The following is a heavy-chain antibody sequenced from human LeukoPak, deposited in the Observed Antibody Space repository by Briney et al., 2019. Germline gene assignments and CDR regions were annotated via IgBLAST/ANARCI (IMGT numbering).Heavy chain of an antibody. CDR2: IYYSGSA. J-gene: IGHJ4*02. CDR3: ARERGGHRTGQFDQ. V-gene: IGHV4-59*01. D-gene: IGHD1-1*01. CDR1: GDSIRSSY. Sequence: SETLSLTCTVSGDSIRSSYWSWIRQPPGQTLECVGYIYYSGSANYNPSLQDRVSMSVDTSKHQLSLRLNSVTAAQTAIYYCARERGGHRTGQFDQWGQGILVTVSS.